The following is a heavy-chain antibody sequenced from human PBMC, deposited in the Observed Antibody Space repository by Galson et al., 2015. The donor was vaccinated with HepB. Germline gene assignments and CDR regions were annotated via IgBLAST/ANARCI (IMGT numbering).Heavy chain of an antibody. Sequence: SVKVSCKASGYTFTSYDISWVRQATGQGLEWMGWMNPNSGNTGYAQKFQGRVTMTRNTSISTAYMELSSLRSEDTAVYYCARGWFGELLYGDYYYGMDVWGQGTTVTVSS. CDR3: ARGWFGELLYGDYYYGMDV. D-gene: IGHD3-10*01. CDR1: GYTFTSYD. J-gene: IGHJ6*02. V-gene: IGHV1-8*01. CDR2: MNPNSGNT.